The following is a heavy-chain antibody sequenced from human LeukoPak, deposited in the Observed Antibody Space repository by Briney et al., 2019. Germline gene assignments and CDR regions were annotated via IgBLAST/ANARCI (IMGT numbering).Heavy chain of an antibody. CDR3: AAGGYNPANDAFDI. CDR2: IYTSGST. Sequence: PSETLSLTCTVSGGSISSGSYYWGWIRQPAGKGLEWIGRIYTSGSTNYNPSLKSRVTISVDTSKNQFSLKLSSVTAADTAVYYCAAGGYNPANDAFDIWGQGTMVTVSS. CDR1: GGSISSGSYY. V-gene: IGHV4-61*02. D-gene: IGHD5-24*01. J-gene: IGHJ3*02.